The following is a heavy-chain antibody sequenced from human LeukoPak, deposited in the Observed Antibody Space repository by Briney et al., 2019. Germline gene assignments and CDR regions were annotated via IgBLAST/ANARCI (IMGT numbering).Heavy chain of an antibody. D-gene: IGHD1-26*01. CDR3: ARADSQWVTFDY. CDR1: GYTFTSYG. Sequence: GASVKVSCKASGYTFTSYGISWVRQAPGQGLEWVGWISAYNGNTNYAQKLQGRVTMTTDTSTGTAYMELRSLRSDDTAVYYCARADSQWVTFDYWGQGTLVTVSS. J-gene: IGHJ4*02. V-gene: IGHV1-18*01. CDR2: ISAYNGNT.